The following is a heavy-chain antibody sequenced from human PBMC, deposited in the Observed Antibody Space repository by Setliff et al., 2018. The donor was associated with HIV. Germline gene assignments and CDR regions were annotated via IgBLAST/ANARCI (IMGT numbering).Heavy chain of an antibody. J-gene: IGHJ5*02. D-gene: IGHD2-15*01. CDR1: NFTFSFYG. Sequence: GGSLRLSCAASNFTFSFYGMHWVRQAPGKGLEWVSSLSGDSNHIYYADSVQGRFTISRDNAKNSVYLQMNSLRAEDTAMYYCAKCGGTCWHNFFGPWGQGTLVTVSS. CDR3: AKCGGTCWHNFFGP. CDR2: LSGDSNHI. V-gene: IGHV3-21*01.